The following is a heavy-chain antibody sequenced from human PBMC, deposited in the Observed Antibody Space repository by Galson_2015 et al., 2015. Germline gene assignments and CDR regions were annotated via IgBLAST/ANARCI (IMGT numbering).Heavy chain of an antibody. CDR3: ATGGYYLDY. CDR2: IKSFPDGGAT. J-gene: IGHJ4*02. CDR1: GLTFSNAW. Sequence: SLRLSCAGSGLTFSNAWMNWVRQAPGMGLEWVGRIKSFPDGGATDYATPVKGRFTISRDDSKHGGSLQMNGLKTEDTGVYFCATGGYYLDYWGQGTLVPVSS. V-gene: IGHV3-15*01.